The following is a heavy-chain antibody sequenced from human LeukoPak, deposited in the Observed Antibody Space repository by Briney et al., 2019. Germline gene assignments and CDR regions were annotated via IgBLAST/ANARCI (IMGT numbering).Heavy chain of an antibody. J-gene: IGHJ3*01. CDR2: IYGGGST. D-gene: IGHD3-3*01. Sequence: GGSLRLSCAASGFTFSSYEMNWVRQAPGKGLEWISVIYGGGSTYYADSVKDRFVISRDDSKNMLYLQMYSLRVEDTAMYYCARDFGSEWSYIFDLWGPGTKVTVSS. CDR1: GFTFSSYE. V-gene: IGHV3-66*01. CDR3: ARDFGSEWSYIFDL.